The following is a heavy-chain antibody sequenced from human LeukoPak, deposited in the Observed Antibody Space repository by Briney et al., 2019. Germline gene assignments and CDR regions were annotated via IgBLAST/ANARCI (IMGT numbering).Heavy chain of an antibody. Sequence: PGGSPRLSCAVSGFSFSSRWMHWVRQAPGKGLVWVALIKNDGSTTNYADSVKGRFTASRDDAKNSVYLQMSSLRAEDTAVYYCHPLAYVSNWGQGTLVTVSS. V-gene: IGHV3-74*01. CDR1: GFSFSSRW. D-gene: IGHD3-22*01. CDR2: IKNDGSTT. J-gene: IGHJ4*02. CDR3: HPLAYVSN.